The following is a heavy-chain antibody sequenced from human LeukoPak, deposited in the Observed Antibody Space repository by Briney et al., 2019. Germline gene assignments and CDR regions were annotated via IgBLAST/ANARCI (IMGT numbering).Heavy chain of an antibody. Sequence: PGGSLRLSCAASGFTFSSYAMSWVRQAPGKGLEWVSAISGSGGSTYYADSVKGRFTISRDNAKNSLYLQMNSLRAEDTAVYYCARNGVAQDYWGQGTLVTVSS. CDR2: ISGSGGST. J-gene: IGHJ4*02. V-gene: IGHV3-23*01. D-gene: IGHD2-8*01. CDR3: ARNGVAQDY. CDR1: GFTFSSYA.